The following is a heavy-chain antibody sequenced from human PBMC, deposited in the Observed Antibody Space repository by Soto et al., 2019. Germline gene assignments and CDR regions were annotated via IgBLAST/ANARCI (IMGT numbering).Heavy chain of an antibody. D-gene: IGHD1-7*01. CDR3: AKGVITGTTSDSYSYVDV. CDR1: GFTFSSYA. J-gene: IGHJ6*03. Sequence: GGSLRLSCAASGFTFSSYAMSWVRQAPGKGLEWVSAISGSGGSTYYADSVKGRFTISRDNSKNTLYLQMNSLRAEDTAVYYCAKGVITGTTSDSYSYVDVWGKETTVTVSS. V-gene: IGHV3-23*01. CDR2: ISGSGGST.